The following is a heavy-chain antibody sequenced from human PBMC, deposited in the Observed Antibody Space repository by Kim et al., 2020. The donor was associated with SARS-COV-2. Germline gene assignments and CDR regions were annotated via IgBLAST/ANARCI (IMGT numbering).Heavy chain of an antibody. CDR1: GGSFSGYY. Sequence: SETLSLTCAVYGGSFSGYYWSWIRQPPGKGLEWIGEINHSGSTNYNPSLKSRVTISVDTSKNQFSLKLSSVTAADTAVYYCASLIRIGYGYGEAVWGQGTTVTVSS. D-gene: IGHD5-18*01. CDR2: INHSGST. J-gene: IGHJ6*02. CDR3: ASLIRIGYGYGEAV. V-gene: IGHV4-34*01.